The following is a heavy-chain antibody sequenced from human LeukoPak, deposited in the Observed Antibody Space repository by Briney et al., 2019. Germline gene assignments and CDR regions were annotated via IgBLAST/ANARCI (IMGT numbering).Heavy chain of an antibody. V-gene: IGHV3-66*01. Sequence: GGSLRLSCAVSGFTVSSNYMSRVRQAPGRGLEWVSVIYSGGSTYYADSVKGRFTISRDNSKNTLYLQMNSLRADDTAVYYCARFAAGGSYYYYMDVWGKGTTVTVSS. CDR1: GFTVSSNY. D-gene: IGHD6-25*01. CDR2: IYSGGST. J-gene: IGHJ6*03. CDR3: ARFAAGGSYYYYMDV.